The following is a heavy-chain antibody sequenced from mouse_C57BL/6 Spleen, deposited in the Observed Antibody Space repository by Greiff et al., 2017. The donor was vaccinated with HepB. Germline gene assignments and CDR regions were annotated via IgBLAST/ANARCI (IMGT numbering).Heavy chain of an antibody. V-gene: IGHV5-17*01. J-gene: IGHJ2*01. D-gene: IGHD4-1*01. CDR1: GFTFSDYG. CDR3: AKLGRGYFDY. CDR2: ISSGSSTI. Sequence: EVQLVESGGGLVKPGGSLKLSCAASGFTFSDYGMHWVRQAPEKGLEWVAYISSGSSTIYYADTVKGRFTISRDNAKNTLFLQMTSLRSEDTAMYYCAKLGRGYFDYWGQGTTLTVSS.